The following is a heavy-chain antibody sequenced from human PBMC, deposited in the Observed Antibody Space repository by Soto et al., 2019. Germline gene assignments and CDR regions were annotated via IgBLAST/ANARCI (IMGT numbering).Heavy chain of an antibody. J-gene: IGHJ4*02. D-gene: IGHD2-15*01. V-gene: IGHV1-18*01. CDR2: ISAYNGNT. CDR1: GYTFTSYG. CDR3: ARDLPPLDIVVVVAATQFDY. Sequence: ASVKVSCKASGYTFTSYGISWVRQAPGQGLEWMGWISAYNGNTNYAQKLQGRVTMTTDTSTSTAYMELRSLRSDDTAVYYCARDLPPLDIVVVVAATQFDYWGQGTLVTVSS.